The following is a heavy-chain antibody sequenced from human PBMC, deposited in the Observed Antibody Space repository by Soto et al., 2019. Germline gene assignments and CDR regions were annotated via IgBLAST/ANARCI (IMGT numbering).Heavy chain of an antibody. CDR3: AKSAGGYCSTTTCAGNFGYFDL. CDR2: ISYDGSNK. J-gene: IGHJ2*01. V-gene: IGHV3-30*07. D-gene: IGHD2-2*01. CDR1: GFTFSSYA. Sequence: GGSLRLSCAASGFTFSSYAMHWVRQAPGKGLEWVAVISYDGSNKYYADSVKGRFTISRDNSKSTLYLQMNSLRADDTAVYYCAKSAGGYCSTTTCAGNFGYFDLWGRGTLVTVSS.